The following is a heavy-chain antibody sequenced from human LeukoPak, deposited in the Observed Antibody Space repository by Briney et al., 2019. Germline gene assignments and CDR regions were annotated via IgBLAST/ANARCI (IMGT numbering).Heavy chain of an antibody. J-gene: IGHJ4*02. D-gene: IGHD3-3*01. V-gene: IGHV3-23*01. CDR1: GFTFSSYA. CDR2: MSGRGGST. Sequence: GGSLRLSCAASGFTFSSYAMSWVRQAPGKGLEWVSGMSGRGGSTYYADSVKGRFTISRDNSKNTLYLQMNSLRAEDTAVYYCAKDTVCEFWSGYTDYCGQGTLGTVSS. CDR3: AKDTVCEFWSGYTDY.